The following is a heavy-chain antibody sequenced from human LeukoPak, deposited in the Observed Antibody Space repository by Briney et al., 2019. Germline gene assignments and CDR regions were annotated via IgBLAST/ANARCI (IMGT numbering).Heavy chain of an antibody. CDR1: GFTFSTYA. V-gene: IGHV3-30*04. CDR3: TKEATIDLYSSSWYSYYFDY. Sequence: GRSLRLSCAASGFTFSTYAMHWVRQAPGKGLEWVAVIRYDGSNKYYADSVKGRFTISRDNSKNTLYLQMNSLRAEDTAVYYCTKEATIDLYSSSWYSYYFDYWGQGTLVTVSS. J-gene: IGHJ4*02. CDR2: IRYDGSNK. D-gene: IGHD6-13*01.